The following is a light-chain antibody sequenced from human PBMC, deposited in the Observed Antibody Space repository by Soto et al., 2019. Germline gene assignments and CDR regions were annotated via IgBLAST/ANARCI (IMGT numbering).Light chain of an antibody. J-gene: IGKJ4*01. CDR3: QQYYGAPLT. Sequence: DIVMTQSPDSLAVSLGERATIHCRSSQSVLYSSNNENYLSWYQQKPGQPPKLLIYWASTRVFGVPDRFSGSGSGTDFTLTISSLQAEDVAVYYCQQYYGAPLTFGGGTKVEI. CDR1: QSVLYSSNNENY. V-gene: IGKV4-1*01. CDR2: WAS.